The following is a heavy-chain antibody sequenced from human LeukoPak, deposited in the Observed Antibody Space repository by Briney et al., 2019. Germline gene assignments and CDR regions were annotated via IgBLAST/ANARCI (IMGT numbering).Heavy chain of an antibody. D-gene: IGHD5-12*01. Sequence: GASVKVSCKASGYTFTRYGISWVRQAPGRGLEWMGWISGYNGNANYAQKFLGRVSMTADTATSTAYMELRSLTSDDTAMYYCARSGRGTYYYFDLWGQGTLVTVPS. CDR3: ARSGRGTYYYFDL. CDR1: GYTFTRYG. CDR2: ISGYNGNA. V-gene: IGHV1-18*01. J-gene: IGHJ4*02.